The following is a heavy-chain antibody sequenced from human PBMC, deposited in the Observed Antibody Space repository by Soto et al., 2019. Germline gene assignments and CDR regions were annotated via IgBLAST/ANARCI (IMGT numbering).Heavy chain of an antibody. CDR1: GVTFNRQD. V-gene: IGHV1-69*13. CDR3: ATGEGRDGYSFDY. J-gene: IGHJ4*02. Sequence: SVKVSCKASGVTFNRQDMRWVRQAPGQGLEWMGGIIPMFGTPHYAEKFQDRVTITADESTGTAYLELSSLTSEDTAVYYCATGEGRDGYSFDYWGPGTPVTISS. CDR2: IIPMFGTP. D-gene: IGHD5-12*01.